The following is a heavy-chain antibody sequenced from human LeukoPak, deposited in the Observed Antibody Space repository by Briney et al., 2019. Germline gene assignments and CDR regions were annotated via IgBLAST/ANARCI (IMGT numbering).Heavy chain of an antibody. CDR3: AMDKPPTFIAVAGTFDY. Sequence: GRSLRLSCAASGFTFSSYGMHWVRQAPGKGLEWVAVISYDGSNKYYADSVKGRFTISRDNSKNTLYLQMNSLRAEDTAVYYCAMDKPPTFIAVAGTFDYWGQGTLVTVSS. V-gene: IGHV3-30*03. CDR1: GFTFSSYG. D-gene: IGHD6-19*01. J-gene: IGHJ4*02. CDR2: ISYDGSNK.